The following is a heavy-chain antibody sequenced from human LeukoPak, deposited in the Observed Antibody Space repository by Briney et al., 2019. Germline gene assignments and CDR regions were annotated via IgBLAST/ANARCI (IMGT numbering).Heavy chain of an antibody. CDR2: TTNDGNYE. Sequence: GRSLGLSCAASGFTFSTYGMHWVRQAPGKGLEWVAVTTNDGNYEKYADAVRGRFTISRDNSKNTLYLQMNSLSAEDTAVYYCARDSITGDNSLDFWGRGTLVTVSS. J-gene: IGHJ4*02. D-gene: IGHD7-27*01. CDR3: ARDSITGDNSLDF. CDR1: GFTFSTYG. V-gene: IGHV3-33*05.